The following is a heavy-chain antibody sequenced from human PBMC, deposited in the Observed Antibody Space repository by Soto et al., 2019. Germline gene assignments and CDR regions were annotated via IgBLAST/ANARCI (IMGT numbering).Heavy chain of an antibody. J-gene: IGHJ4*02. D-gene: IGHD6-13*01. CDR1: GYTFTGYY. V-gene: IGHV1-2*02. Sequence: QVQLVQSGAEVKKPGASVKVSCKASGYTFTGYYMHWVRQAPGQGLEWMGWINPNSGGTNYAQKFQGRVTMTRDTSISTAYMELSRLRSDDTAVYYCARDIFGEGSAAGCDYWGQGTLVTVSS. CDR3: ARDIFGEGSAAGCDY. CDR2: INPNSGGT.